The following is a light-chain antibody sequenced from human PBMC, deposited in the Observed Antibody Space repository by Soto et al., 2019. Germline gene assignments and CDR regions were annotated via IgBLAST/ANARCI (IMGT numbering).Light chain of an antibody. CDR3: CSYGGSFYV. Sequence: ALTQPHSVYGSPGQSVAISCSGTSSDVGGYNYVSWYQQHPGKAPKLIIFDVNKRPSGVPDRFSGSKSGSTASLTISGLQAEDEADYYCCSYGGSFYVVGTGTKVTIL. V-gene: IGLV2-11*01. CDR1: SSDVGGYNY. CDR2: DVN. J-gene: IGLJ1*01.